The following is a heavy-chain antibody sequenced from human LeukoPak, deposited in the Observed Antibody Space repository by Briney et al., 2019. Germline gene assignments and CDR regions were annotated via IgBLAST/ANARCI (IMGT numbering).Heavy chain of an antibody. CDR3: ARASIHDYGDQYYFDY. CDR2: ISGSGGST. Sequence: PGGSLRLSCAASGFTFSSYAMSWVRQAPGKGLEWVSAISGSGGSTYYADSVKGRFTISRDNSKNTLYLQMNSLRAEDTAVYYCARASIHDYGDQYYFDYWGQGTLVTVSS. CDR1: GFTFSSYA. J-gene: IGHJ4*02. V-gene: IGHV3-23*01. D-gene: IGHD4-17*01.